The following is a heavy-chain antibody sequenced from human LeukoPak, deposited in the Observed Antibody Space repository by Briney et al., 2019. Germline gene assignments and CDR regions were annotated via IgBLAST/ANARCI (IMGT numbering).Heavy chain of an antibody. CDR3: VNFETGHSSSRLRGFDY. CDR1: GFTFSSYA. J-gene: IGHJ4*02. Sequence: PGGSLRLSCSASGFTFSSYAMHWVRQAPGKGLEYVSAISSNGGSTYYADSVKGRFTISRDNSKNTLYLQMSSLRAEDTAVYYCVNFETGHSSSRLRGFDYWGQGTLVTVSS. CDR2: ISSNGGST. V-gene: IGHV3-64D*06. D-gene: IGHD6-13*01.